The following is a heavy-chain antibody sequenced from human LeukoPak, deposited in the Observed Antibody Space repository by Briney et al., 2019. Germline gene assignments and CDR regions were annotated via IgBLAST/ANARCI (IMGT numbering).Heavy chain of an antibody. CDR1: GYTFTDYA. CDR3: ARGDYETHGYQTR. J-gene: IGHJ4*02. V-gene: IGHV7-4-1*02. D-gene: IGHD3-22*01. CDR2: VNTNTGNP. Sequence: ASVKVSCKPSGYTFTDYAINWVRQAPGQGLEYMGWVNTNTGNPTYAQGFTGRFVFSSDSSVSTAYLQITSLKADDSAMYYCARGDYETHGYQTRWGQGTLVTVSS.